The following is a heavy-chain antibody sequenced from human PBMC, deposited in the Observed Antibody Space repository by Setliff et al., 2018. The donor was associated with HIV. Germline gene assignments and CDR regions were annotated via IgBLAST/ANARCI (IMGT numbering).Heavy chain of an antibody. CDR2: IIPMYGVT. J-gene: IGHJ5*02. D-gene: IGHD2-15*01. Sequence: SVKVSCKASGGTFSSYVISWVRQAPGQGPEWMGGIIPMYGVTNYAQKFQGRVTITTDTATSTAYMELSSLRSEDTAVYYCALPYCSGGNCWSSASLPPAGWFDPWGQGTLVTVSS. CDR1: GGTFSSYV. V-gene: IGHV1-69*10. CDR3: ALPYCSGGNCWSSASLPPAGWFDP.